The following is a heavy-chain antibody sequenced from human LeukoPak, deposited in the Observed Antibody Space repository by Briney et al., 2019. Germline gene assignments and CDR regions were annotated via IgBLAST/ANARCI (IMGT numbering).Heavy chain of an antibody. V-gene: IGHV3-53*01. Sequence: GGSLRLSCAASGFTVSSKHMTWVRQAPGKGLEWVSFIYSGGSPRYADSVKGRFTISRDNSKNTLYLQLDSLRAEDTAVYYCARDLRYDFWSGYRSRGFDYWGQGTLVTVSS. CDR1: GFTVSSKH. CDR3: ARDLRYDFWSGYRSRGFDY. D-gene: IGHD3-3*01. J-gene: IGHJ4*02. CDR2: IYSGGSP.